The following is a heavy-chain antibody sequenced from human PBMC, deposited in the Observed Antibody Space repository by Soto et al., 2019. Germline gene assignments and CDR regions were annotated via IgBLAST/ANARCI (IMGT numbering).Heavy chain of an antibody. V-gene: IGHV3-23*01. CDR2: ISGSGGST. Sequence: GGSLRLSCAASGFTFSSYAMSWVRQAPGKGLEWVSAISGSGGSTYYADSVKGRFTISRDNSKNTLYLQMNSLRAEDTAVYYCAKAAYCGGDCYSYFDYWGQGALVTVS. CDR3: AKAAYCGGDCYSYFDY. J-gene: IGHJ4*02. D-gene: IGHD2-21*02. CDR1: GFTFSSYA.